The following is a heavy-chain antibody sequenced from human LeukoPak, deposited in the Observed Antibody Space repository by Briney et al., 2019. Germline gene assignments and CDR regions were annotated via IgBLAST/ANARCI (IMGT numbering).Heavy chain of an antibody. CDR2: IYPSGST. D-gene: IGHD3-10*01. J-gene: IGHJ5*02. CDR1: GGSISSYF. Sequence: PSETLSLTCTVSGGSISSYFWSWIRQPAGKGLEWIGRIYPSGSTNYNPSLKSRVTLSLDTSKNQFSLKLRSVTAADTAVYYCARDRLYAGELYNWFGPWGQGTLVTVSS. V-gene: IGHV4-4*07. CDR3: ARDRLYAGELYNWFGP.